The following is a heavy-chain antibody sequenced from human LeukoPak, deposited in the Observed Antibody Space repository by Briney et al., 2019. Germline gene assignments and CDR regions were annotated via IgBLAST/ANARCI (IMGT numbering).Heavy chain of an antibody. CDR2: ISSSGNTI. CDR1: GFTYSHYY. V-gene: IGHV3-11*01. Sequence: GGSLTLSCAASGFTYSHYYMLWIRQAPGKGLEWVSYISSSGNTIYHAHSVKGLYPLPRQNPKHTLYPQKNRLRAEDTAVYYCARGKNWFDRWGEGTLVTVSS. CDR3: ARGKNWFDR. J-gene: IGHJ5*02.